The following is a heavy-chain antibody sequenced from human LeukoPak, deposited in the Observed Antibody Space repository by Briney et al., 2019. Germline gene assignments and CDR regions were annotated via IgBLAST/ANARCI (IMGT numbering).Heavy chain of an antibody. V-gene: IGHV4-59*01. CDR2: IYYSGST. CDR1: GGSISSYY. D-gene: IGHD1-26*01. CDR3: ARDRIVGANNWFDP. J-gene: IGHJ5*02. Sequence: SETLSLTCTASGGSISSYYWSWIRQPPGKGLEWIGYIYYSGSTNYNPSLKSRVTISVDTSKNQFSLKLSSVTAADTAVYYCARDRIVGANNWFDPWGQGTLVTVSS.